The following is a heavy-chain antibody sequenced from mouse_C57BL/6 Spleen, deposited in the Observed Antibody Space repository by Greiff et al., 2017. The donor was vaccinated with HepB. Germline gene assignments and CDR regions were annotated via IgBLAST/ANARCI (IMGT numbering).Heavy chain of an antibody. CDR3: ARNGDYYGSSPYFDY. CDR2: IYPGSGST. CDR1: GYTFTSYW. Sequence: VQLQQPGAELVKPGASVKMSCKASGYTFTSYWITWVKQRPGQGLEWIGDIYPGSGSTNYNEKFKSKATLTVDTSSSTAYMQLSSLTSEDSAVYYCARNGDYYGSSPYFDYWGQGTTLTVSS. J-gene: IGHJ2*01. D-gene: IGHD1-1*01. V-gene: IGHV1-55*01.